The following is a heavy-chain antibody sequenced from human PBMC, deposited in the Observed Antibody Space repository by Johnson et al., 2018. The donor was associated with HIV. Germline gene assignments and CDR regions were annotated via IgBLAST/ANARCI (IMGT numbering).Heavy chain of an antibody. CDR3: ARDPTTQYLRLIGDFGSFDI. V-gene: IGHV3-66*01. J-gene: IGHJ3*02. CDR1: GFTFDDYG. Sequence: VQLVESGGGVVRPGGSLRLSCAASGFTFDDYGMSWVRQAPGKGLEWVSVIYSGGSTYYADSVKGRFTISRDNSKNTLYLQMNSLRAEDTALYYCARDPTTQYLRLIGDFGSFDIWGQGTMVTVSS. D-gene: IGHD2-2*01. CDR2: IYSGGST.